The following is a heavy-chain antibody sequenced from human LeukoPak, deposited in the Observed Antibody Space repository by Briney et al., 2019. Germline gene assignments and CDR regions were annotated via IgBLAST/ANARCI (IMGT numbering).Heavy chain of an antibody. D-gene: IGHD3-22*01. V-gene: IGHV3-23*01. Sequence: PGGSLRLSCAASGFTFNSYAMSWVRQFPGKGLEWVSGISAGGVTTYYADSVKGRFTVSRDNSKNTLYLQMNSLRAEDTAVYYCATDPGTMIVVPWGQGTLVTVSS. CDR3: ATDPGTMIVVP. J-gene: IGHJ4*02. CDR2: ISAGGVTT. CDR1: GFTFNSYA.